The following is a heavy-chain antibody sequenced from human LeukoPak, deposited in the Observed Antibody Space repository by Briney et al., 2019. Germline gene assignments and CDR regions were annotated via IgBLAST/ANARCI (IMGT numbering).Heavy chain of an antibody. D-gene: IGHD3-22*01. CDR2: IYYSGST. V-gene: IGHV4-39*01. Sequence: SETLSLTCTVSGGSINSSSYYWGWIRQPPGKGLEWIGSIYYSGSTYYNPSLKSRVTISVDTSKNQFSLKLSSVTAADTAVYYCARRVYDSSGSIWFDPWGQGTLVTVSS. CDR1: GGSINSSSYY. J-gene: IGHJ5*02. CDR3: ARRVYDSSGSIWFDP.